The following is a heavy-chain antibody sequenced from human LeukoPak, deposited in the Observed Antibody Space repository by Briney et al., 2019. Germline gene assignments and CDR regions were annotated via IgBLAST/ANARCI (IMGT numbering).Heavy chain of an antibody. CDR1: GFSLSTSGMC. D-gene: IGHD3-10*01. J-gene: IGHJ5*02. CDR2: IDWDDDK. V-gene: IGHV2-70*01. Sequence: RESGPALVKPTQTLTLTCTFSGFSLSTSGMCVSWIRQPPGKALEWLALIDWDDDKYYSTSLKPRPTISKDTSKNQVVLTMTNMDPVDTATYYCARSITMVRGVSNWFDPWGQGTLVTVSS. CDR3: ARSITMVRGVSNWFDP.